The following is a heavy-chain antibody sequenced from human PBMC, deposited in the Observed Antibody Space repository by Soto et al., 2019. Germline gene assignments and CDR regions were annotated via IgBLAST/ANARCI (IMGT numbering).Heavy chain of an antibody. CDR3: AKGALTEVVINY. CDR1: GFTFSTYA. J-gene: IGHJ4*02. V-gene: IGHV3-23*01. Sequence: EVQLLESGGGLVQPGGSLRLSCAVSGFTFSTYAMSWVRQAPGKGLEWVSSISGRGERTDYAESVKGRFTISRDNSKNTLYLQMNSLRAEDTAVYYCAKGALTEVVINYWGQGTLVTVFS. D-gene: IGHD2-15*01. CDR2: ISGRGERT.